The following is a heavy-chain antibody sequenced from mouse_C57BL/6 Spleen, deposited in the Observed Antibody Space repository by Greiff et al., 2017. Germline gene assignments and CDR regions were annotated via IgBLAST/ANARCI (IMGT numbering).Heavy chain of an antibody. Sequence: EVKVEESGGGLVQPGGSMKLSCAASGFTFSDAWMDWVRQSPGQGLEWVAEIRNKANNHATYYAESLKGRFTISRDDSKSSVYLQMSSLRAEDTGMYYCTTSGTRGHFDYWGQGTTLTVSS. CDR3: TTSGTRGHFDY. J-gene: IGHJ2*01. CDR2: IRNKANNHAT. CDR1: GFTFSDAW. D-gene: IGHD4-1*01. V-gene: IGHV6-6*01.